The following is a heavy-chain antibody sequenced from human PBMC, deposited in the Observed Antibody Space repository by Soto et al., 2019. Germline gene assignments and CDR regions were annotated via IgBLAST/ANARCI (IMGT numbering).Heavy chain of an antibody. J-gene: IGHJ5*01. Sequence: ASVKVSCKVSRYIFSELSMYWVRQAPGKGLEWMGGFDPEDGEIIYAQNFQGRVTMTEDTATDTAYMELRSLRLEDTAVYYCAADGPRTNYYDTDGYRAWG. D-gene: IGHD3-22*01. CDR1: RYIFSELS. CDR3: AADGPRTNYYDTDGYRA. V-gene: IGHV1-24*01. CDR2: FDPEDGEI.